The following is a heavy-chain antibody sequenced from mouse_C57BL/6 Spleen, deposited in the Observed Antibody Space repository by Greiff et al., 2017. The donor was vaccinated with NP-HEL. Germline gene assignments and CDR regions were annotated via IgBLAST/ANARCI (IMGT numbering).Heavy chain of an antibody. CDR3: ARAPYTTVVARDAMDY. Sequence: VQLQQPGAELVKPGASVKLSCKASGYTFTSYWMQWVKQRPGQGLEWIGEIDPSDSYTNYNQKFKGKATLTVDTSSSTAYMQLSSLTSEDSAVYYCARAPYTTVVARDAMDYWGQGTSVTVSS. D-gene: IGHD1-1*01. CDR1: GYTFTSYW. CDR2: IDPSDSYT. J-gene: IGHJ4*01. V-gene: IGHV1-50*01.